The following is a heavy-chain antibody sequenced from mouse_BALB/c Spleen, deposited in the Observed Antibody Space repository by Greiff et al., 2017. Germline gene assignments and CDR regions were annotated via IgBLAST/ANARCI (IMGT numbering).Heavy chain of an antibody. D-gene: IGHD2-1*01. CDR3: ARDGNYAYAMDY. V-gene: IGHV1-80*01. J-gene: IGHJ4*01. Sequence: QVQLKESGAELVRPGSSVKISCKASGYAFSSYWMNWVKQRPGQGLERIGQIYPGDGDTNYNGKFKGKATLTADKSSSTAYMQLSSLTSEDSAVYFCARDGNYAYAMDYWGQGTSVTVSS. CDR2: IYPGDGDT. CDR1: GYAFSSYW.